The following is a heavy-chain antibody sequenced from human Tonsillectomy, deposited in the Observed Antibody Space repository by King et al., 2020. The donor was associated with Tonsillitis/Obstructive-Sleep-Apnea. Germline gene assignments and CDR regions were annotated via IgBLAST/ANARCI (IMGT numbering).Heavy chain of an antibody. J-gene: IGHJ3*02. CDR1: GFTFSSYS. CDR3: ARGDWRDAFDI. D-gene: IGHD3/OR15-3a*01. V-gene: IGHV3-48*02. CDR2: ISSSSTI. Sequence: VQLVESGGGLVQPGGSLRLSCAASGFTFSSYSMNWVRQAPGKGLEWVSYISSSSTIYYADSVKGRFTISRDNAKNSLYLQMNSLRDEDTAVYYCARGDWRDAFDIWGQGTMVTVSS.